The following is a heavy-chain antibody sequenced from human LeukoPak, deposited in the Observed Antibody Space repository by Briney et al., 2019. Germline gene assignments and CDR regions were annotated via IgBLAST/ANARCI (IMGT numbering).Heavy chain of an antibody. Sequence: SETLSLTCTVSGGSISSYYWSWIRQPAGKGLEWIGRIYSSGSTNYNPSLKSRVTMSVDTSKNQFSLKLSSVTAADTAVYYCARGQYPLLCLYFDLWGRGTLVNVSS. V-gene: IGHV4-4*07. J-gene: IGHJ2*01. CDR2: IYSSGST. CDR1: GGSISSYY. D-gene: IGHD3-16*01. CDR3: ARGQYPLLCLYFDL.